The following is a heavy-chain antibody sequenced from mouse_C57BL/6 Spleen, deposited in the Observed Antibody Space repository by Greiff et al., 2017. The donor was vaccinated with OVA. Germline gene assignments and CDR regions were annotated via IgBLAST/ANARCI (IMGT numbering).Heavy chain of an antibody. V-gene: IGHV2-6-1*01. Sequence: VKLVESGPGLVAPSQSLSITCTVSGFSFTSYGVHWVRQPPGKGLEWLVGIWSDGSTTYNSAPKSRRSISKDNATSQMILKMTSLQTDETAMYSWSRQRSGYGYYWDMDYWGQGTTVTVSS. D-gene: IGHD2-2*01. J-gene: IGHJ4*01. CDR1: GFSFTSYG. CDR2: IWSDGST. CDR3: SRQRSGYGYYWDMDY.